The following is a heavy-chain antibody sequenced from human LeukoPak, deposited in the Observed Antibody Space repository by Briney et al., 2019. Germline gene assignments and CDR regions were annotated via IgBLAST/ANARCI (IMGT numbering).Heavy chain of an antibody. Sequence: SETLSLTCTVSGGSVSSGSYYWGWIRQPPGKGLEWIGNIYYSGSTYYNPSLKSRVTISVETSKNQFSLKLSSVTAADTAMYYCARFTMIALFDYWGQGTLVTVSS. CDR3: ARFTMIALFDY. D-gene: IGHD3-22*01. CDR2: IYYSGST. CDR1: GGSVSSGSYY. V-gene: IGHV4-39*07. J-gene: IGHJ4*02.